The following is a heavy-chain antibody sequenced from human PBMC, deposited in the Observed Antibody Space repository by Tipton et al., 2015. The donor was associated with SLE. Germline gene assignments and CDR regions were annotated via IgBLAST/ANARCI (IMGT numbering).Heavy chain of an antibody. V-gene: IGHV5-51*01. CDR3: ARHLTGDPFHF. CDR2: IYPGDSDT. D-gene: IGHD7-27*01. Sequence: QSGPEVKKPGESLKISCKASGYSFTSYWIAWVRQMPGKGLEWMGIIYPGDSDTRYSPSFQGQVSISADKSISTTYLQWSSLKASDTAMYFCARHLTGDPFHFWGPGTMVTVSS. CDR1: GYSFTSYW. J-gene: IGHJ3*01.